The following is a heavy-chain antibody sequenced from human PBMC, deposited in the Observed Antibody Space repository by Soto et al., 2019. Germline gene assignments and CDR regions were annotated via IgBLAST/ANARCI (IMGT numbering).Heavy chain of an antibody. CDR3: ARARRAYDSSGYYLAY. D-gene: IGHD3-22*01. CDR1: GFTFSTYS. V-gene: IGHV3-30-3*01. J-gene: IGHJ4*02. CDR2: ISYDGANI. Sequence: GGSLRLSCAASGFTFSTYSIHWVRQAPGKGLEWVAVISYDGANIYYLDSVKGRFTISRDNSKNKLYLNMNSLRGEDTTVYNNARARRAYDSSGYYLAYWGQGTLVTVSS.